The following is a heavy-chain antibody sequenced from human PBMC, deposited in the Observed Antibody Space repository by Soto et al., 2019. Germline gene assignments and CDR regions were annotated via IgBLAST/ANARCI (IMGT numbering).Heavy chain of an antibody. J-gene: IGHJ3*01. CDR1: GFTFSYYW. CDR2: IHSDGSST. V-gene: IGHV3-74*01. D-gene: IGHD1-26*01. CDR3: ARGDRGAFDL. Sequence: EVQLLESGGGLVQPGESLRLSCAASGFTFSYYWMHWVRQAPGMGLVWVSRIHSDGSSTTHADSVKGRFTISRDNARNTLYLQMNSLRAEDTAVYYCARGDRGAFDLWGQGTVVTVSS.